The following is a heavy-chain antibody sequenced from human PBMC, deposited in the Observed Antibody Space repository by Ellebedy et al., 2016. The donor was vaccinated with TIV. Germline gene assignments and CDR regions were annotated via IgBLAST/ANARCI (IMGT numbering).Heavy chain of an antibody. J-gene: IGHJ4*02. D-gene: IGHD5-24*01. V-gene: IGHV4-59*01. CDR1: GGSFTSYY. CDR3: ARGGRWLQFSY. Sequence: SETLSLXXTVSGGSFTSYYWSWIRQPPGKGLEWIGYIFHSGSTNYNPSLKSRVTISVDTSKTQFSLKLSSMTTADTGVYYCARGGRWLQFSYWGQGTLVTVSS. CDR2: IFHSGST.